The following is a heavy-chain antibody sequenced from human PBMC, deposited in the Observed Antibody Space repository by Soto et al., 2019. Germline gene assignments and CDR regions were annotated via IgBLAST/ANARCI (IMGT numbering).Heavy chain of an antibody. Sequence: QVQLVQSGAEVKKPGSSVKVSCKASGGTFSSYAISWVRLAPGQGLEWMGGIIPIFGTANYAQKFQGRVTITADEPTRTAYMELSSLRSEDTAVYYCARDGFGDCSSTSCYPSGYYYGMDVWGQGTTVTVSS. D-gene: IGHD2-2*01. CDR3: ARDGFGDCSSTSCYPSGYYYGMDV. CDR1: GGTFSSYA. CDR2: IIPIFGTA. J-gene: IGHJ6*02. V-gene: IGHV1-69*01.